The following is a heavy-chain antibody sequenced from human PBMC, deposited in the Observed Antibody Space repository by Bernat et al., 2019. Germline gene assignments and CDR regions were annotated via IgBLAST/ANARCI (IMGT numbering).Heavy chain of an antibody. CDR3: ATGVYYDRSGLDAFDI. J-gene: IGHJ3*02. D-gene: IGHD3-22*01. CDR1: GFAFSNAW. V-gene: IGHV3-15*07. CDR2: IKSKTDGGTT. Sequence: EVQLVESGGGLVKPGGSLRLSCAASGFAFSNAWINWVRQAPGKGLEWVGRIKSKTDGGTTDYAAPVKGRFTISRADSKNTLYLQMNSLKTEDTAVYYWATGVYYDRSGLDAFDIWGQGTMVTVSS.